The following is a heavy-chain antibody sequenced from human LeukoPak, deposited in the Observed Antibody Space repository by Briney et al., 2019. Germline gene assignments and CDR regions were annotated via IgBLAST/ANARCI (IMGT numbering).Heavy chain of an antibody. CDR1: VFTFSSYS. J-gene: IGHJ6*02. V-gene: IGHV3-21*01. Sequence: GGSLRLSCAASVFTFSSYSMNWVRQAPGKGLEWVSSISSSSSYIYYADSVKGRFTISRDNAKNSLYLQMNSLRAEDTAVYYCARDNYDYGDYGSYYGMDVWGQGTTVTVSS. CDR2: ISSSSSYI. D-gene: IGHD4-17*01. CDR3: ARDNYDYGDYGSYYGMDV.